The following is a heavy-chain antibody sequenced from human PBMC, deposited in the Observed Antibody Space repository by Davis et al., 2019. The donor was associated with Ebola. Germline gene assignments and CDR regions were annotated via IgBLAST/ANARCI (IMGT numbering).Heavy chain of an antibody. D-gene: IGHD5-12*01. CDR2: IWYDGSNK. V-gene: IGHV3-33*06. CDR3: AKDLYSGFDYYGMDV. J-gene: IGHJ6*02. CDR1: GFTFSSYG. Sequence: PGGSLRLSCAASGFTFSSYGMHWVRQAPGKGLEWVAVIWYDGSNKYYADSVKGRFTISRDNSKNTLYLQMNSLRAEDTAVYYCAKDLYSGFDYYGMDVWGQGTTVTVSS.